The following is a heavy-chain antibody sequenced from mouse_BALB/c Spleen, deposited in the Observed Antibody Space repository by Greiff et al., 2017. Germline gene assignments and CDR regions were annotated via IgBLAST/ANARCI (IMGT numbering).Heavy chain of an antibody. CDR2: ISSGSSTI. CDR3: ARSFIATVVAPGY. D-gene: IGHD1-1*01. Sequence: EVQLVESGGGLVQPGGSRKLSCAASGFTFSSFGMHWVRQAPEKGLEWVAYISSGSSTIYYADTVKGRFTISRDTPKNTLFLQMTSLRSEDTAMYYCARSFIATVVAPGYWGQGTTLTVSS. J-gene: IGHJ2*01. CDR1: GFTFSSFG. V-gene: IGHV5-17*02.